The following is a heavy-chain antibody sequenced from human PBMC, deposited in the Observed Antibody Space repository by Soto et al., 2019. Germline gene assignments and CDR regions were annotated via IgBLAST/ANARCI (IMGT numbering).Heavy chain of an antibody. V-gene: IGHV1-3*01. D-gene: IGHD5-12*01. Sequence: ASVKVSCKASGYTFTSYAMHWVRQAPGQRLEWMGWINAGNGNTKYSQKFQGRVTITRDTSASTAYMELSSLRSEDTAVYYCARDPIEDIVATAWTYYFDYWGQGTLVTVSS. CDR1: GYTFTSYA. J-gene: IGHJ4*02. CDR2: INAGNGNT. CDR3: ARDPIEDIVATAWTYYFDY.